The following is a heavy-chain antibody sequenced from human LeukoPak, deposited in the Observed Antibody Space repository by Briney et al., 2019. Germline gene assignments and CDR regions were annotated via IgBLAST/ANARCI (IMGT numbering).Heavy chain of an antibody. J-gene: IGHJ5*02. V-gene: IGHV3-66*01. CDR2: IYSAGST. CDR1: GFTVSSNY. Sequence: GGSLRLSCAASGFTVSSNYMSWVRQAPGKGLEWVSVIYSAGSTYYADPVKGRFTISRDNSKNTLYLQMNSLRAEDTAVYYCARAATYSWGQGTLVTVSA. CDR3: ARAATYS. D-gene: IGHD6-25*01.